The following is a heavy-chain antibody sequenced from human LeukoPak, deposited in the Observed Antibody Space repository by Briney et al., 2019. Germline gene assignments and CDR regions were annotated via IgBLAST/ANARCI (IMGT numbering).Heavy chain of an antibody. CDR3: ARVGSGWYGSFDY. CDR2: IYHSGNT. Sequence: SGTLSLTCAVSGVSITSSNWWSWVRQPPGKGLEWIGEIYHSGNTNYNPSLKSRLTISVDKSKNQFSLKLSSVTAADTAVYYCARVGSGWYGSFDYWGQGTLVTVSS. J-gene: IGHJ4*02. D-gene: IGHD6-19*01. V-gene: IGHV4-4*02. CDR1: GVSITSSNW.